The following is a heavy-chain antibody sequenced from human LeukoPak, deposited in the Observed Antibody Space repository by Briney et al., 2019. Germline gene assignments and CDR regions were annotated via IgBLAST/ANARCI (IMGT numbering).Heavy chain of an antibody. CDR1: GFTFCSYS. CDR2: ITSSSSYI. J-gene: IGHJ4*02. D-gene: IGHD3-9*01. CDR3: ARGGDYDILTGYSYPY. Sequence: GRCLRLSRAASGFTFCSYSMNWVRQAPGKGLEWVSSITSSSSYIYYADSVKGRFTISRENAKNSLYLQMNSLRAEDTAVYYCARGGDYDILTGYSYPYWGQGTLVTVSS. V-gene: IGHV3-21*01.